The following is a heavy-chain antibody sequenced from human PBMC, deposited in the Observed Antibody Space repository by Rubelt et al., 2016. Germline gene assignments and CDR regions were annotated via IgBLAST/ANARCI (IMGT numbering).Heavy chain of an antibody. CDR2: IFHSGST. Sequence: QVQLQDSGPGLVKPSGTLSLTCAVSGGSISRGNWWSWVRQPPGQGLEWIGKIFHSGSTDYNPSLKSRVTISVDKSKNQFSLTLGSVTAADTAVYYCARLSTAMLFDPWGQGTLVTVSS. CDR3: ARLSTAMLFDP. D-gene: IGHD5-18*01. V-gene: IGHV4-4*02. J-gene: IGHJ5*02. CDR1: GGSISRGNW.